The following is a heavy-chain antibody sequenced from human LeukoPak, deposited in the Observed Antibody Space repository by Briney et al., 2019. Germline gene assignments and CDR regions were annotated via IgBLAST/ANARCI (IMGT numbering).Heavy chain of an antibody. D-gene: IGHD3-22*01. CDR1: GGSFSGYY. J-gene: IGHJ4*02. Sequence: SETLSLTCAVYGGSFSGYYWSWIRQPPGKGLEWIGEINHSGSTNYNTSLKSRVTISVDTSKNQFSLNLSWVSAADTAVYYCARGYYDSIAYYSFDYWGQGTLVTVSS. CDR3: ARGYYDSIAYYSFDY. CDR2: INHSGST. V-gene: IGHV4-34*01.